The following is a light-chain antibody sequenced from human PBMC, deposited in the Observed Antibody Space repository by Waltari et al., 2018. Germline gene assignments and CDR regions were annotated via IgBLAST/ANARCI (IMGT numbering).Light chain of an antibody. V-gene: IGKV3-20*01. CDR2: GAS. J-gene: IGKJ4*01. Sequence: EIVLTQSPGTLSLSPGERVTLSCRASQSVSSSYLAWYQHKPGQAPRLLIYGASSRATGIPDRFSGSGSGTDFTLTISRLEPEDFAVYYCQQYGSSPLLTFGGGTQVEIK. CDR3: QQYGSSPLLT. CDR1: QSVSSSY.